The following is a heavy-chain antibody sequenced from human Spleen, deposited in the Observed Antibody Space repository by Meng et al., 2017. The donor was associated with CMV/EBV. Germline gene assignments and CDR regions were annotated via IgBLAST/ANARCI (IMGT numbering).Heavy chain of an antibody. V-gene: IGHV4-30-4*08. Sequence: QLHPADPGSLVPSETLISTCAVSGGSTSSCDNSGSWIRKHPGKGLEWIGYIYYSGSTYYNPSIKSRVNISVETSKNKFSLKRSSVTAADTAVYYCASQQTNYYDSSGHTTDYWGQGTLVTVSS. D-gene: IGHD3-22*01. CDR3: ASQQTNYYDSSGHTTDY. J-gene: IGHJ4*02. CDR1: GGSTSSCDNS. CDR2: IYYSGST.